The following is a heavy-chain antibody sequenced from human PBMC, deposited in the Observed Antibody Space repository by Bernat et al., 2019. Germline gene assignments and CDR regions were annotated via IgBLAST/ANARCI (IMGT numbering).Heavy chain of an antibody. Sequence: QVQLQESGPGLVKPSQTLSPTCTVSGGSISSVGYYWSWIRQHPGKGLEWIGYISYSGSTYYNPSLKSRVTISVDTSKNQFSLKLSSVTAADTAVYYCARVPHSSSYFYFDYWGQGTLVTVSS. CDR1: GGSISSVGYY. D-gene: IGHD6-6*01. CDR2: ISYSGST. CDR3: ARVPHSSSYFYFDY. V-gene: IGHV4-31*03. J-gene: IGHJ4*02.